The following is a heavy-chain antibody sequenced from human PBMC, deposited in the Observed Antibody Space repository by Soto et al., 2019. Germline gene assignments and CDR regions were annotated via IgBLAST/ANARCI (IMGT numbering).Heavy chain of an antibody. V-gene: IGHV3-33*01. Sequence: HPGGSLRLSCAASGFTFSNYAMHWVRQAPGKGLEWVAVIWYDGSNKYYADSVKGRFTISRDNSENTLYLQMNSLRAEDTSIYYCARDSYGFDYWGQGTLVTVSS. CDR1: GFTFSNYA. D-gene: IGHD5-18*01. CDR2: IWYDGSNK. CDR3: ARDSYGFDY. J-gene: IGHJ4*02.